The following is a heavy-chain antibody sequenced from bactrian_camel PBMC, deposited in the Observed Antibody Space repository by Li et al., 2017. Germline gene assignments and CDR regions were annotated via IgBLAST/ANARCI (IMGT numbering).Heavy chain of an antibody. Sequence: HVQLVESGGGSVQAGGSLRLSCLVSGDTDNTKCMAWFRQKPGKEREGVATADGGSGTLYADSVKGRFTISRDNAKNTVYLEMNRLKPEDTAMYFCNLVLPYPVGDYELDCSTVDSYWGQGTQVTVS. CDR3: NLVLPYPVGDYELDCSTVDSY. J-gene: IGHJ4*01. V-gene: IGHV3S53*01. D-gene: IGHD5*01. CDR1: GDTDNTKC. CDR2: ADGGSGT.